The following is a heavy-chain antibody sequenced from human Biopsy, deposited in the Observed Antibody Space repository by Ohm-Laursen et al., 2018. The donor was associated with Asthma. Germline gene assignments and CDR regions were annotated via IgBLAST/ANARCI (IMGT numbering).Heavy chain of an antibody. CDR1: GGSLTSAY. CDR2: IYYSGTT. J-gene: IGHJ6*02. V-gene: IGHV4-31*03. Sequence: TLSLTCTVSGGSLTSAYWSWVRQYPEKGLEWIGYIYYSGTTVYNPSLKSRVSMSVDTSKNQVSLKLSSVTAADTAVYYCAREKAYGSGSLHGMDVWGHGTTVTVSS. CDR3: AREKAYGSGSLHGMDV. D-gene: IGHD3-10*01.